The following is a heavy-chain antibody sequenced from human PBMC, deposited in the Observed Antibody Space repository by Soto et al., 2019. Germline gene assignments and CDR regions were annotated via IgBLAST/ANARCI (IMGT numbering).Heavy chain of an antibody. CDR2: ISGSGGST. CDR3: ARASSVTWLQLWTPSPYYGMDV. CDR1: GFTFSSYA. V-gene: IGHV3-23*01. Sequence: PGGSLRLSCAASGFTFSSYAMSWVRQAPGKGLEWVSAISGSGGSTYYADSVKGRFTISRDNSKNTLYLQMNSLRAEDTAVYYCARASSVTWLQLWTPSPYYGMDVWGQGTTVTVSS. J-gene: IGHJ6*02. D-gene: IGHD5-18*01.